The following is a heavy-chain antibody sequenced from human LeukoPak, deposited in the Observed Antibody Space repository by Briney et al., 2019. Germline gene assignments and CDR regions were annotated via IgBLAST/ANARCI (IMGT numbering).Heavy chain of an antibody. CDR1: GITLSNHG. CDR2: VSDSGGRT. CDR3: AKRGVVVRVVLVGFHKEAYYFDS. D-gene: IGHD3-10*01. J-gene: IGHJ4*02. V-gene: IGHV3-23*01. Sequence: GGSLRLSYAVSGITLSNHGMSWVRQPPGKGLAWVAGVSDSGGRTNYADSVKGRFTISRDNSRNTLYLQMNSLRAEDTAVYFCAKRGVVVRVVLVGFHKEAYYFDSWGQGALVTVSS.